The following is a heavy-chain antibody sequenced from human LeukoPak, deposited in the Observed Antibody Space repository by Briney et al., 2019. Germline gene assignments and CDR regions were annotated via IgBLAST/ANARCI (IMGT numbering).Heavy chain of an antibody. CDR2: ISGSGGST. V-gene: IGHV3-23*01. CDR1: GFTFSSYW. J-gene: IGHJ3*02. D-gene: IGHD3-22*01. CDR3: AKEGFPSHYYDSSGYMMDAFDI. Sequence: PGGSLRLSCAASGFTFSSYWMHWVRQAPGKGLVWVSAISGSGGSTYYADSVKGRFTISRDNSKNTLYLQMNSLRAEDTAVYYCAKEGFPSHYYDSSGYMMDAFDIWDQGTMVTVSS.